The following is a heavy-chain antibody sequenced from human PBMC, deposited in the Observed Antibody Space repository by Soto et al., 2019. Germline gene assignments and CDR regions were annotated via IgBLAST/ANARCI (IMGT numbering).Heavy chain of an antibody. J-gene: IGHJ4*02. CDR2: ISPLFRTT. CDR3: AASSSLAAAGYFKF. CDR1: GDLFNNYA. Sequence: QVQLVQSGAQVKEPGSSVKVSCKATGDLFNNYAFNWVRQAPAQGLEWMGRISPLFRTTNYAQKIQGRVTIGADELTTIVYLEVSNLESEDTAMYYCAASSSLAAAGYFKFWGQGTLVTVSP. V-gene: IGHV1-69*01. D-gene: IGHD6-13*01.